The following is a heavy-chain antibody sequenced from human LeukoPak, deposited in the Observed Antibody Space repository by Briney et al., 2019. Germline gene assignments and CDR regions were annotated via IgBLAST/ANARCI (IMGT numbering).Heavy chain of an antibody. CDR3: TRAGGYGGLRPYSFYHYTDV. J-gene: IGHJ6*03. CDR1: GFTFGDYA. D-gene: IGHD4-23*01. V-gene: IGHV3-49*03. CDR2: IRSRAYGGTT. Sequence: PGGSLRLSCTASGFTFGDYAMSWLRQAPGKGLEWVAFIRSRAYGGTTEYAASVKGRFTISRDDSKTIAYLQMNSLEIQDTAVYYCTRAGGYGGLRPYSFYHYTDVWGKGTTVTVSS.